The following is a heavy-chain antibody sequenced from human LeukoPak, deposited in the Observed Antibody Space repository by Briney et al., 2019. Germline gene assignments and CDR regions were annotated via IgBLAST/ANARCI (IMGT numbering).Heavy chain of an antibody. CDR3: ARGGGDRVDKRIPGINDAFDI. D-gene: IGHD1-14*01. Sequence: QPGGSLRLSCAASGFTFSSYWMSWVRQAPGKGLEWVANIKQDGSEKYYVDSVKGRFTISRDNAKNSLYLQMNSLRAEDTAVYYCARGGGDRVDKRIPGINDAFDIWGQGTMVTVSS. V-gene: IGHV3-7*01. CDR1: GFTFSSYW. CDR2: IKQDGSEK. J-gene: IGHJ3*02.